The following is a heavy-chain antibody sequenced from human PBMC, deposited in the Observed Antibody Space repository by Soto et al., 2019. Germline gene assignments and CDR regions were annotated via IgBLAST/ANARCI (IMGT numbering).Heavy chain of an antibody. CDR3: AKDIVKYYYYYGMDV. J-gene: IGHJ6*02. CDR1: GFTLSSYG. Sequence: QVQLVESGGGVVQPGRSLRLSCAASGFTLSSYGIHWVRQAPGKGLEWVAVISYDGSNKYYADSVKGRFTISRDNSKNTLYLQMNSLRAEDTAVYYCAKDIVKYYYYYGMDVWGQGTTVTVSS. D-gene: IGHD1-26*01. V-gene: IGHV3-30*18. CDR2: ISYDGSNK.